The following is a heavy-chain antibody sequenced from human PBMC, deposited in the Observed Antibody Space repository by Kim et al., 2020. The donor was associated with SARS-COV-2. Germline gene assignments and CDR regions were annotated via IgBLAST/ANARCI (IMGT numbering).Heavy chain of an antibody. V-gene: IGHV1-18*01. J-gene: IGHJ6*03. D-gene: IGHD2-2*01. Sequence: ASVKVSCKASGYTFTSYGISWVRQAPGQGLEWMGWISAYNGNTNYAQKLQGRVTMTTDTSTSTAYMELRSLRSDDTAVYYCARDGSDIVVVPAAIFSFPARKYYYYYMDVWGKGTTVTVSS. CDR3: ARDGSDIVVVPAAIFSFPARKYYYYYMDV. CDR1: GYTFTSYG. CDR2: ISAYNGNT.